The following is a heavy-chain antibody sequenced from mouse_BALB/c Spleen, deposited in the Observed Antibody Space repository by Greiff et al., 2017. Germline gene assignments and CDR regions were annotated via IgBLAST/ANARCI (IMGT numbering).Heavy chain of an antibody. J-gene: IGHJ3*01. CDR3: ARHGGGNYTWFAY. V-gene: IGHV5-12-2*01. CDR2: ISNGGGST. Sequence: EVKLVESGGGLVKPGGSLKLSCAASGFTFSSYTMSWVRQTPEKRLEWVAYISNGGGSTYYPDTVKGRFTISRDNAKNTLYLQMSSLKSEDTAMYYCARHGGGNYTWFAYWGQGTLVTVSA. CDR1: GFTFSSYT. D-gene: IGHD2-1*01.